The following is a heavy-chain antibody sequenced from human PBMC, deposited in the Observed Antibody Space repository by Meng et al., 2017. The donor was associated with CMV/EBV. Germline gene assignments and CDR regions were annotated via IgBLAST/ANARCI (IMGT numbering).Heavy chain of an antibody. Sequence: SGSYYWSWIRQPPGKGLEWIGHIYDSWSTNYNPSLKSRVTISVDTSKNQFSLKLSSVSAADTAVYYRARGSPGEYYSDSFGYYYFESWGQGTLVTVSS. CDR1: SGSYY. J-gene: IGHJ4*02. D-gene: IGHD3-22*01. CDR2: IYDSWST. V-gene: IGHV4-61*01. CDR3: ARGSPGEYYSDSFGYYYFES.